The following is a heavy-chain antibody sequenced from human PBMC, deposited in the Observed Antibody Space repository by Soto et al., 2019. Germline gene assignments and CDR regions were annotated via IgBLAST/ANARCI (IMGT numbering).Heavy chain of an antibody. CDR2: IYYSGST. V-gene: IGHV4-39*01. Sequence: ETLSLTCTVSGGSISSSSYYWGWIRQPPGKGLEWIGSIYYSGSTYYNPSLKSRVTISVDTSKNQFSLKLSSVTAADTAVYYCARPHYAQPLYTTWFDPWGQGTLVTVSS. J-gene: IGHJ5*02. D-gene: IGHD3-16*01. CDR3: ARPHYAQPLYTTWFDP. CDR1: GGSISSSSYY.